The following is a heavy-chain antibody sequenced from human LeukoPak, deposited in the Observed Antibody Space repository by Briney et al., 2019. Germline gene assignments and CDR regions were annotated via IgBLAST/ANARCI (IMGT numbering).Heavy chain of an antibody. CDR1: GGTFSSYA. D-gene: IGHD1-1*01. V-gene: IGHV1-69*13. CDR3: VRGGNWNDHGSETRFDY. Sequence: SVKVSCKASGGTFSSYAISWVRQAPGQGLEWMGGIIPIFGTANYAQKFQGRVTITADESTSTAYMELSSLRSEDTAVYYCVRGGNWNDHGSETRFDYWGQGTLVTVSS. CDR2: IIPIFGTA. J-gene: IGHJ4*02.